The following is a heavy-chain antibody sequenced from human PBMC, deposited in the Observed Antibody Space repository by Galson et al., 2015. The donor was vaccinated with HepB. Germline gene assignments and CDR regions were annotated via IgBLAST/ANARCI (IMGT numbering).Heavy chain of an antibody. Sequence: SLRLSCAASGFTVSNKYMTWVRRAPGKGLEWVSVIYSGGSTYYADSVKGRFTISRDNSKNTLYLQMNSLRVEDTAVYHCVSRPHGDYPMFDYWGQGTLVTVSS. CDR1: GFTVSNKY. CDR2: IYSGGST. D-gene: IGHD4-17*01. J-gene: IGHJ4*02. V-gene: IGHV3-66*02. CDR3: VSRPHGDYPMFDY.